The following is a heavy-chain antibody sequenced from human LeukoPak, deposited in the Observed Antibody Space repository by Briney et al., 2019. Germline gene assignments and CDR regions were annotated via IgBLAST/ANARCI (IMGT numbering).Heavy chain of an antibody. CDR1: GYTFTSYD. CDR2: MNPNSGNT. V-gene: IGHV1-8*03. J-gene: IGHJ6*03. D-gene: IGHD5-12*01. CDR3: ARGGYSGYATYYYYYMDV. Sequence: ASVKVSCKASGYTFTSYDINWVRQATGQGLEWMGWMNPNSGNTGYAQKFQGRVTITRNTSISTAYMELSSLRSEDTAVYYCARGGYSGYATYYYYYMDVWGKGTTVTVSS.